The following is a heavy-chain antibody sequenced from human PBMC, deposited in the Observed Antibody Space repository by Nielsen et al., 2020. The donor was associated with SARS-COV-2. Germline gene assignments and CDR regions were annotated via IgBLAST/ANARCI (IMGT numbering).Heavy chain of an antibody. D-gene: IGHD6-13*01. J-gene: IGHJ5*02. CDR3: ARLGRFGSSWSSPPES. CDR1: GGSLSSYY. V-gene: IGHV4-59*08. CDR2: IYYSGST. Sequence: SETLSLTCTVSGGSLSSYYWSWIRQPPGKGLEWIGYIYYSGSTNYSPSLKSRLTISVDTSRNQFSLNLRSVTAADTAVYYCARLGRFGSSWSSPPESWGQGTLVTVSS.